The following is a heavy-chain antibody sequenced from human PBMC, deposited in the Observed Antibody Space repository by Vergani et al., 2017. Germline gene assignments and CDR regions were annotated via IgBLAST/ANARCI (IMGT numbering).Heavy chain of an antibody. CDR1: GFTFSSYA. Sequence: EVQLLESGGGLVQPGGSLRLSCAASGFTFSSYAMSWVRQAPGKGLEWVSAISGSGGSTYYADSVKGRFTISRDNSKNTLYLQMNSLRAEDTAVYYCASLDTARGGFDYWGQGTLVTVSS. D-gene: IGHD5-18*01. J-gene: IGHJ4*02. CDR3: ASLDTARGGFDY. V-gene: IGHV3-23*01. CDR2: ISGSGGST.